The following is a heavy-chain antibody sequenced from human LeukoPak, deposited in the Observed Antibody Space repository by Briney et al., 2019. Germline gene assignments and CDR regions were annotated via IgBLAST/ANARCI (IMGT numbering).Heavy chain of an antibody. Sequence: SVKVSCKASVGTFSSYAISWVRQAPGQGLEWMGGIIPIFGTANYAQKFRGRVTITADESTSTAYMELSSLRSEDTAVYYCARGPYSYGPSGVYYGMDVWGKGTTVTVSS. CDR3: ARGPYSYGPSGVYYGMDV. J-gene: IGHJ6*04. D-gene: IGHD5-18*01. CDR2: IIPIFGTA. V-gene: IGHV1-69*13. CDR1: VGTFSSYA.